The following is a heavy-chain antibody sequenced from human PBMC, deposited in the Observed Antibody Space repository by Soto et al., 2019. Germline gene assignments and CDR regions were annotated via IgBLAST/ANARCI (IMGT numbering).Heavy chain of an antibody. CDR1: GDSVSSNSAA. Sequence: QTLSLTCVISGDSVSSNSAAWNWIRQSPSRGLEWLGRTYYRSKWYNDYAVSVKSRITINPDTSKNQFSLQLNSVTPEDTAVYYCARKAVADYYYYYGMDVWGQGTTVTVSS. CDR2: TYYRSKWYN. CDR3: ARKAVADYYYYYGMDV. D-gene: IGHD6-19*01. V-gene: IGHV6-1*01. J-gene: IGHJ6*02.